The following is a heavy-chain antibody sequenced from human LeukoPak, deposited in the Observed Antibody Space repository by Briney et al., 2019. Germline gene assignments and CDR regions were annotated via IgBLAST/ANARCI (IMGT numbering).Heavy chain of an antibody. Sequence: ASVKVSCKASGHTFTNCYVHWVRQAPGQGLEWVGIINPADGSSAYAQHFQDRLTMTTDTSTSTVYMSLSSLTSEDTAVYYCAREVAKTSFDYWGQGTLVTVSS. V-gene: IGHV1-46*01. J-gene: IGHJ4*02. D-gene: IGHD5-12*01. CDR2: INPADGSS. CDR1: GHTFTNCY. CDR3: AREVAKTSFDY.